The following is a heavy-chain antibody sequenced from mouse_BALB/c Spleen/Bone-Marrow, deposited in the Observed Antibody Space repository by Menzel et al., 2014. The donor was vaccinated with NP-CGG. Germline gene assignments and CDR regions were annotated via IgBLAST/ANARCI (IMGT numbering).Heavy chain of an antibody. D-gene: IGHD3-2*01. V-gene: IGHV1-67*01. CDR3: ARDISGYVRAMDY. J-gene: IGHJ4*01. CDR2: ISTYSGNT. Sequence: QVQLQQSGPELVSPGVSVKISCKASGYTFTDYAIHWVKQSHSKRLEWIGIISTYSGNTNYNQKFKGKATMTVDKSSSPAFRELARLTAEDSAIYYCARDISGYVRAMDYWGQGTSVTVSS. CDR1: GYTFTDYA.